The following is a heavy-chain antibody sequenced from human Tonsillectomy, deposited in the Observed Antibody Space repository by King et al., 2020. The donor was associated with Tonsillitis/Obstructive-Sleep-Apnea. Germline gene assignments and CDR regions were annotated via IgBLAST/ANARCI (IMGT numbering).Heavy chain of an antibody. CDR2: INPSSGVT. CDR1: GYTFTWYY. V-gene: IGHV1-46*01. Sequence: HVQLVQSGTEVKTPGASVKVSCKASGYTFTWYYIHWVRQARGQGLEWMGIINPSSGVTRYAQKFQGRVTMTTDTSASTVYLELSSLRSEDTAVYYCASDDVVGRYIDSWGQGTLVTVSS. D-gene: IGHD1-14*01. CDR3: ASDDVVGRYIDS. J-gene: IGHJ4*02.